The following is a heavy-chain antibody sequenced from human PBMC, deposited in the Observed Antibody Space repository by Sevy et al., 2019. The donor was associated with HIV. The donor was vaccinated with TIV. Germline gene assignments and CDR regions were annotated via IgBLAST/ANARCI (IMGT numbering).Heavy chain of an antibody. J-gene: IGHJ6*03. Sequence: GGSLRLSCAASGFTFSNYAMSWVRQAPGKGLEWVSTFSFGCGKINYADSVKGRFTISRDNSKNTLYLQMNSLRAEDTAVYYCAKSRIAAAGIGYTDVWGKGTTVTVSS. CDR2: FSFGCGKI. CDR1: GFTFSNYA. D-gene: IGHD6-13*01. V-gene: IGHV3-23*01. CDR3: AKSRIAAAGIGYTDV.